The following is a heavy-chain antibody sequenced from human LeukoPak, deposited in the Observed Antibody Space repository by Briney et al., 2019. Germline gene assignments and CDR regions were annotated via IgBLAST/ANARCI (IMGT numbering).Heavy chain of an antibody. J-gene: IGHJ4*02. V-gene: IGHV4-34*01. CDR1: GGPFSDYY. CDR3: ARGGATPMVFRY. Sequence: SETLSLACAVYGGPFSDYYWSWIRQSPGKGLEWIGEINHSGSTKYNPSLKSRVAISIDTSKNQFALHLTSVTAADTAVYYCARGGATPMVFRYWGRGTLVTVSS. D-gene: IGHD3-10*01. CDR2: INHSGST.